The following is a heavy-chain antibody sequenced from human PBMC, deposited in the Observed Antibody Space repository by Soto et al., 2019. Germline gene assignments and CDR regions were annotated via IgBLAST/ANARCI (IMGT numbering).Heavy chain of an antibody. CDR3: ARGSSRFDP. V-gene: IGHV4-59*01. J-gene: IGHJ5*02. CDR2: IYSSGLT. CDR1: GGSMHTYY. Sequence: SETLSLTCTVSGGSMHTYYWSWIRQPPGKGLEWIAYIYSSGLTNYNPSLKSRVSISVETSKNQFSLKLTSVTVADTAVYYWARGSSRFDPWGQGTMVTVSS. D-gene: IGHD3-10*01.